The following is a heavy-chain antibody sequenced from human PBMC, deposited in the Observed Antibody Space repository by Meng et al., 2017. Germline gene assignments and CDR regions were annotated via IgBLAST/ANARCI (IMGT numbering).Heavy chain of an antibody. CDR3: ARKAGNCVTSTCYSLDY. Sequence: SVKVSCKASGGTFSSYAISWVRQAPGQGLEWMGGIIPIFGTANYAQKFQGRVTITADESTSTAYMELTRLTYEDTAVYFCARKAGNCVTSTCYSLDYWGQGTLVTVSS. V-gene: IGHV1-69*13. D-gene: IGHD2-15*01. CDR2: IIPIFGTA. J-gene: IGHJ4*02. CDR1: GGTFSSYA.